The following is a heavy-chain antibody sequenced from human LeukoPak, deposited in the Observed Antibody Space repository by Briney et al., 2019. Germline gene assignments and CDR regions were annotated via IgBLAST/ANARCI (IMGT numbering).Heavy chain of an antibody. CDR2: ISWNSGSI. CDR3: ARGGYSSSWYLAKTFDY. CDR1: GYTFDDYA. J-gene: IGHJ4*02. V-gene: IGHV3-9*01. D-gene: IGHD6-13*01. Sequence: PGGSLRLSCAASGYTFDDYAMHWVRQAPGKGLEWVSGISWNSGSIGYADSVKGRFTISRDNAKNSLYLQMNSLRAEDTAVYYCARGGYSSSWYLAKTFDYWGQGTLVTVSS.